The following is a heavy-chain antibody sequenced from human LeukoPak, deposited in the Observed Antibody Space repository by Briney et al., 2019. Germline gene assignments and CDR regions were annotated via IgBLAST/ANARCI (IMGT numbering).Heavy chain of an antibody. Sequence: PGGSLRLSCAASGFTFINYAMTWVRQAPVKGLEWVSIISGSGGSTYYADPVKGRFTISRDNSKNTLYLQMNSLRAEDTAVYYCAVCHWHSSGCRNDYWGQGTLVTVSS. D-gene: IGHD6-19*01. V-gene: IGHV3-23*01. J-gene: IGHJ4*02. CDR1: GFTFINYA. CDR3: AVCHWHSSGCRNDY. CDR2: ISGSGGST.